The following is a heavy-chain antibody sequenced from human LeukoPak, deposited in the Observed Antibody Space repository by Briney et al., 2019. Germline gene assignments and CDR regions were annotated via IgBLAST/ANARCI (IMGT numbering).Heavy chain of an antibody. D-gene: IGHD5-24*01. CDR3: ARFRRDGYEIDY. V-gene: IGHV4-59*11. J-gene: IGHJ4*02. Sequence: SETLSLTCAVSGASIGGHYWTWIRQPPGKGLEWIGYIYYSGSTNYNPSLKSRVTISVDTSKNQFSLKLSSVTAADTAVYYCARFRRDGYEIDYWGQGTLVTVSS. CDR2: IYYSGST. CDR1: GASIGGHY.